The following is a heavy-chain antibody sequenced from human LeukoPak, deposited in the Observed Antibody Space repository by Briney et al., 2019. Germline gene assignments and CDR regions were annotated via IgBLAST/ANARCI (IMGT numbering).Heavy chain of an antibody. CDR1: GFTFSSYA. V-gene: IGHV3-23*01. CDR3: AKDGELLWFGESTKGAFDI. D-gene: IGHD3-10*01. Sequence: GGSLRLSCAASGFTFSSYAMSWVRQAPGKGLEWVSAISGSGGSTYYADSVRGRFTISRDNSKNTLYLQVNSLRAEDTAVYYCAKDGELLWFGESTKGAFDIWGQGTMVTVSS. J-gene: IGHJ3*02. CDR2: ISGSGGST.